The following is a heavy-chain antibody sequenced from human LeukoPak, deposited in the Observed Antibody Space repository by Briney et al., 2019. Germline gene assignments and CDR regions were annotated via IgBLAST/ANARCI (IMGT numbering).Heavy chain of an antibody. CDR2: IIPIFGTA. V-gene: IGHV1-69*13. J-gene: IGHJ5*02. CDR3: ARVTVITMVRGVIPVGWFDP. D-gene: IGHD3-10*01. Sequence: GASVKVSCKASGGTFSSYAISWVRQAPGQGLEWMGGIIPIFGTANYAQKFQGRVTITADESTSTAYMELSSLRSEDTAVYYCARVTVITMVRGVIPVGWFDPWGQGTLVTVSS. CDR1: GGTFSSYA.